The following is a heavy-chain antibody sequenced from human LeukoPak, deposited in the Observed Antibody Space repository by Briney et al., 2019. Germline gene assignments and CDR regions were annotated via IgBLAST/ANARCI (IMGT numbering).Heavy chain of an antibody. CDR1: GFTFSSYT. Sequence: GGSLRLSCAASGFTFSSYTMNWVRQAPGKGLEWVSAISGSGGSTFYADSVKGRFTISRDNSKNTLYLQMNNLRAEDTAVYYCAKDHRSITIFGAGDYWGQGTLVTVSS. V-gene: IGHV3-23*01. CDR3: AKDHRSITIFGAGDY. CDR2: ISGSGGST. D-gene: IGHD3-3*01. J-gene: IGHJ4*02.